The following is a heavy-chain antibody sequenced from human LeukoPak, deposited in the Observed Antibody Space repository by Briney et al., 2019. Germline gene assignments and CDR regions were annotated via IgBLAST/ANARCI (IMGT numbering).Heavy chain of an antibody. J-gene: IGHJ4*02. D-gene: IGHD3-10*01. Sequence: GGSLRLSCAASGFTLRRYDMSWVCQAPGKGLEWVSSIGVTSGRTDYADSVKGRFTISRDNSKNTLYLQMNSLRAEDTAVYYCAKGRYYYGSGSYFSFGYWGQGTLVTVSS. CDR2: IGVTSGRT. CDR1: GFTLRRYD. V-gene: IGHV3-23*01. CDR3: AKGRYYYGSGSYFSFGY.